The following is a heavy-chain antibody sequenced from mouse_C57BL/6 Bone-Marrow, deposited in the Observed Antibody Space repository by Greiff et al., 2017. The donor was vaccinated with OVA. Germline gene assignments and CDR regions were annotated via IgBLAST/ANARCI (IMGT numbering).Heavy chain of an antibody. CDR1: GFTFSDYY. CDR3: ARLANWDAWFAY. J-gene: IGHJ3*01. Sequence: EVQLVESGGGLVQPGGSLKLSCAASGFTFSDYYMYWVRQTPEKRLEWVAYISNGGGSTYYPDTVKGRFTISRDNAKNTLYLQMSRLKSEDTAMYYCARLANWDAWFAYCGQGTLVTVSA. V-gene: IGHV5-12*01. D-gene: IGHD4-1*01. CDR2: ISNGGGST.